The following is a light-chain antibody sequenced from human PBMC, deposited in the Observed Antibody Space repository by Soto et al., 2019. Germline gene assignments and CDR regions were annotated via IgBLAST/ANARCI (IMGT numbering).Light chain of an antibody. CDR1: PAVATNY. V-gene: IGKV3-20*01. Sequence: EIVLTQSPGCLSLSPGGRATRASGASPAVATNYLAWYQQKPGQAPRLLIYGASSRATGIPDRFSGSGSGTDFTLTISRLEPEDFAVYYCQQYGSSPETFGQGTKVDI. J-gene: IGKJ1*01. CDR2: GAS. CDR3: QQYGSSPET.